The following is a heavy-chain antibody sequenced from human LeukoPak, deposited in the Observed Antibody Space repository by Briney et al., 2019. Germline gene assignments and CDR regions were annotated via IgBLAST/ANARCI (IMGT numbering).Heavy chain of an antibody. J-gene: IGHJ4*02. CDR1: GFTFSIFR. V-gene: IGHV3-48*02. CDR3: ARAGSGWFFDY. D-gene: IGHD6-19*01. CDR2: ISSSGSRTI. Sequence: GGSLRLSCAAAGFTFSIFRLNWVRQAPGKGLEWVSYISSSGSRTIYYADSVKGRFTISRDDAKNSVYLQMNSLRDEDTAVYYCARAGSGWFFDYWGQGTLVAVSS.